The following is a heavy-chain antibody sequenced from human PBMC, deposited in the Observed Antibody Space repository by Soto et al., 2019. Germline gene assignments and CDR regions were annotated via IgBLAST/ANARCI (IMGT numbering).Heavy chain of an antibody. J-gene: IGHJ1*01. D-gene: IGHD2-15*01. V-gene: IGHV3-23*01. CDR2: ISGSGGST. Sequence: GGSLRLSCAASGFTFSSYAMSWVRQAPGKGLEWVSAISGSGGSTYYADSVKGRFTISRDNSKNTLYLQMNSLRAEDTAVYYCAKDYPYCSGGSCYSGYFQHWGQGTLVTVSS. CDR1: GFTFSSYA. CDR3: AKDYPYCSGGSCYSGYFQH.